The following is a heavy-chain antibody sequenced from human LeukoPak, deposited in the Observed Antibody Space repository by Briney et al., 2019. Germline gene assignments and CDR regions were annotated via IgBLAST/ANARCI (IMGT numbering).Heavy chain of an antibody. CDR3: AREDSGTTRFFDY. V-gene: IGHV3-23*01. Sequence: GGSLRLSCAASGFTFSNYAMSRVRQAPGKGLEWVSTISGGGDSTFYADSVKGRFTISRDNSKDTLYLQMNSLTAADTAVYYCAREDSGTTRFFDYWGQGTLVTVSS. CDR2: ISGGGDST. J-gene: IGHJ4*02. D-gene: IGHD1-7*01. CDR1: GFTFSNYA.